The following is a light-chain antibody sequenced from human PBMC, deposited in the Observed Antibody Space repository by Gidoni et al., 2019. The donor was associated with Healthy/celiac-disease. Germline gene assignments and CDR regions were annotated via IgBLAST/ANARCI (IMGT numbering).Light chain of an antibody. CDR1: QSISSY. V-gene: IGKV1-39*01. CDR3: QQSYSTLT. J-gene: IGKJ4*01. CDR2: AAS. Sequence: DIQMTQSPSSLSASVGDRVTITCRASQSISSYLNWYQHKPGKAPKLLIYAASSLQSGVPSRFSGSGSGTDFTLTISSLQPGDVATYYCQQSYSTLTFGGGTKVEIK.